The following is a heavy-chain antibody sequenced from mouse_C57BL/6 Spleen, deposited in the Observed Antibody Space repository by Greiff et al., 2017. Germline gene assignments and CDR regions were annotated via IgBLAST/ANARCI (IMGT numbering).Heavy chain of an antibody. CDR3: ARAYGIPFAY. CDR2: INPGSGGT. J-gene: IGHJ3*01. Sequence: VQLQQSGAELVRPGTSVKVSCKASGYAFTNYLIDWVKQRPGQGLEWIGVINPGSGGTNYNEKFKGKATLTADKSSSTAYMQLSSLTSVDSAVYVCARAYGIPFAYWGQRPLVTVSA. V-gene: IGHV1-54*01. CDR1: GYAFTNYL. D-gene: IGHD2-1*01.